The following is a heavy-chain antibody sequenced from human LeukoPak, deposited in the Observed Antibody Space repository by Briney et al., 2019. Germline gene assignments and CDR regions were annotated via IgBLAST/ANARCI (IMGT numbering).Heavy chain of an antibody. CDR1: GGSFSGYY. CDR3: ARGPRRYCSGGSCYSYGY. CDR2: INHSGST. D-gene: IGHD2-15*01. V-gene: IGHV4-34*01. Sequence: PSETLSLTCAVYGGSFSGYYWSWIRQPPGKGLEWIGEINHSGSTNYNPPLKSRVTISVDTSKNQFSLKLSSVTAADTAVYYCARGPRRYCSGGSCYSYGYWGQGTLVTVSS. J-gene: IGHJ4*02.